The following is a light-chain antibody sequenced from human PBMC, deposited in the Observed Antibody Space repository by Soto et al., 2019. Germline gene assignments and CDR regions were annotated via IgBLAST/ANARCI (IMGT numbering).Light chain of an antibody. CDR1: LSVSVY. Sequence: EIVLTQSPGTLSLSPGERATLSCRSSLSVSVYLAWYQQKPGQAHRLLIYGASKRATGIPARFSGSGSGTDFTLTISSLETEDLAVYYCQHRSNWPSWTFGAGTKVDIK. CDR2: GAS. CDR3: QHRSNWPSWT. V-gene: IGKV3-11*01. J-gene: IGKJ1*01.